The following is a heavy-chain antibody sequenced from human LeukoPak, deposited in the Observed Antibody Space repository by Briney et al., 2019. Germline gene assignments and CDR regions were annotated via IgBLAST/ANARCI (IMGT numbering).Heavy chain of an antibody. CDR2: IYYSGST. J-gene: IGHJ4*02. CDR1: GGSISSYY. V-gene: IGHV4-59*01. D-gene: IGHD4-17*01. CDR3: ARAGGYGDPIDY. Sequence: SETLSLTCTVSGGSISSYYWSWIRQPPGKGLEWIGYIYYSGSTNYNPSLKSRVTISVDTSKNQFSLKLSSVTAADTAEYYCARAGGYGDPIDYWGQGTLVTVSS.